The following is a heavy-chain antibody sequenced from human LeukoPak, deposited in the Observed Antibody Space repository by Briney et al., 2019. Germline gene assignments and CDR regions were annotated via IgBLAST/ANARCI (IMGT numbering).Heavy chain of an antibody. CDR3: ARDRFSYGSSFDY. CDR1: GYTFTGYY. V-gene: IGHV1-2*02. D-gene: IGHD5-18*01. CDR2: INPNSGGT. Sequence: ASVKVSCKASGYTFTGYYMHWVRQAPGQGLEWRGWINPNSGGTNYAQKFQGRVTMTRDTSISTAYMELSRLRSDDTAVYYCARDRFSYGSSFDYWGQGTLVTVSS. J-gene: IGHJ4*02.